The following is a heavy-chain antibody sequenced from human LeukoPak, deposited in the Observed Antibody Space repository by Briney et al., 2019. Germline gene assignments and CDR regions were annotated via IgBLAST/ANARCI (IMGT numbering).Heavy chain of an antibody. Sequence: SETLSLTCTVSGGSISSYYWSWIRQPAGKGLEWIGRIYTSGSISGNTNYNPSLKIRVTMSVDRSKNQFSLKLSSVTAADTAVYYCARDRYHYDSSTYYSAFHTWGQGTMVTVSS. J-gene: IGHJ3*02. CDR2: IYTSGSISGNT. CDR1: GGSISSYY. V-gene: IGHV4-4*07. D-gene: IGHD3-22*01. CDR3: ARDRYHYDSSTYYSAFHT.